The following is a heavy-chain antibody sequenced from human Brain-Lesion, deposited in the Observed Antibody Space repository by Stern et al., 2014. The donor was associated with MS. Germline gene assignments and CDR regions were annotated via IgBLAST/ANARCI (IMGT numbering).Heavy chain of an antibody. D-gene: IGHD1-26*01. V-gene: IGHV1-24*01. CDR3: ATLSPGAGGNYYRHFDY. J-gene: IGHJ4*02. CDR2: FDPEDGET. CDR1: GYTLTELS. Sequence: QVQLMQSGAEVKKPGASVKVSCKVSGYTLTELSMHWVRQATRKGLEWMGGFDPEDGETIYAQKFQGRVTMTEDTSTDTAYMELSSLRSEDTAVYYCATLSPGAGGNYYRHFDYWGQGTLVTVSS.